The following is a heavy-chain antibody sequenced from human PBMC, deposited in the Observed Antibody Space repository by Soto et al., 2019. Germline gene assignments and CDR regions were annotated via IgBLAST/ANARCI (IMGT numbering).Heavy chain of an antibody. Sequence: EVQLEESGGGLVQPGGSLRLSCAASGFSFSSYWMSWVRQAPGKGPEWVAIVSLDGRDKTYADSVKGRFTISRDNAENSLVLQMNSLRADDTAVYYCARDDRSSGPFDSWGQGALVTVSS. V-gene: IGHV3-7*01. J-gene: IGHJ4*02. D-gene: IGHD6-19*01. CDR1: GFSFSSYW. CDR2: VSLDGRDK. CDR3: ARDDRSSGPFDS.